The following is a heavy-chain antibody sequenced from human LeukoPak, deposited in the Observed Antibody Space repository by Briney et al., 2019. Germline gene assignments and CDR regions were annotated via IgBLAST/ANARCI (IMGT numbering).Heavy chain of an antibody. D-gene: IGHD6-19*01. CDR3: AKVGIEQWLTQGQFFDY. CDR2: ISSNGDST. Sequence: GGSLRLSRAASGFTFSSYAMSWVRQAPGKGLEWVSRISSNGDSTNYADSVKGRFTISRDNSKNTLYLQMNSLRAEDTAVYYCAKVGIEQWLTQGQFFDYWGQGTLVTVPS. CDR1: GFTFSSYA. V-gene: IGHV3-23*01. J-gene: IGHJ4*02.